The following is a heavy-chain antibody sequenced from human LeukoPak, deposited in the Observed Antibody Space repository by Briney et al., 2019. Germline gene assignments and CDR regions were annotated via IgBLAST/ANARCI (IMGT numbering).Heavy chain of an antibody. V-gene: IGHV3-23*01. J-gene: IGHJ3*02. CDR3: ARDREEYSSPSDAFDI. D-gene: IGHD6-6*01. Sequence: GGSLRLPCAASGFTLNNYAMSWVRQAPGKGLEWVSIINNSGGSTYYADSVKGRFTISRDLSKNTLYLQMNSLRAEDTAVYYCARDREEYSSPSDAFDIWGQGTMVSVSS. CDR1: GFTLNNYA. CDR2: INNSGGST.